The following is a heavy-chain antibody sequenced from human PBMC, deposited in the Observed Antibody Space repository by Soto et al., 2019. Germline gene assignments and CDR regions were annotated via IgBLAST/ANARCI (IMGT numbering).Heavy chain of an antibody. J-gene: IGHJ4*02. D-gene: IGHD3-22*01. CDR2: ISPIFGTA. V-gene: IGHV1-69*01. CDR1: GGTFSSYA. CDR3: ARDHSKAMIVAN. Sequence: QVQLVQSGGEVKKPGSSVKVSCKASGGTFSSYAISWVRQAPGQGLEWMGGISPIFGTANYAQKFQGRVTITADESTSTAYKELSSLRPDDTAVYYCARDHSKAMIVANWGQGTLVTVSS.